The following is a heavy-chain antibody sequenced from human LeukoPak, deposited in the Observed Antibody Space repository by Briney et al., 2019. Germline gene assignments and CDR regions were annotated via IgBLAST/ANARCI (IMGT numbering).Heavy chain of an antibody. CDR1: GASVSSSH. CDR2: LSYTGKT. J-gene: IGHJ4*02. D-gene: IGHD2/OR15-2a*01. CDR3: SEGYFEPFDH. Sequence: SETLSLTCVVSGASVSSSHWNWIRQLPGEGLEWIGCLSYTGKTDYNPSLTSRITISLDTSKNQVSLKLRSVTAADTAVYYCSEGYFEPFDHWGQGTLVTVSS. V-gene: IGHV4-59*02.